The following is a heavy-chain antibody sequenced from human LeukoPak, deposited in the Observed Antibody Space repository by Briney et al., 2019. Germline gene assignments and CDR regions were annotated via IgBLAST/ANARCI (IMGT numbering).Heavy chain of an antibody. J-gene: IGHJ5*02. V-gene: IGHV1-8*01. CDR2: MSPNSGNT. Sequence: GASVKVSCKASGYTFTSYDINWVRQATGQGLEWMGWMSPNSGNTGYAQKFQGRVTMTRNTSISTAYMELSSLRSEDTAVYYCARGRADYGDYVFDPWGQGTLVTVSS. CDR3: ARGRADYGDYVFDP. D-gene: IGHD4-17*01. CDR1: GYTFTSYD.